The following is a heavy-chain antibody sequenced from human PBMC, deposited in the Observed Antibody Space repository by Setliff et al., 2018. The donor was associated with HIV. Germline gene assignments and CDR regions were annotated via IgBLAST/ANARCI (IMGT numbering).Heavy chain of an antibody. D-gene: IGHD3-10*01. CDR2: IYYSGST. J-gene: IGHJ4*02. Sequence: PSETLSLTCTVSGGSISSSSYYWGWIRQPPGKGLEWIGTIYYSGSTYYNTSLKSRVTISVDTSKNQFSLKLSSVTAADTAAYYCARDPWVRGVIMAPDYWGQGTLVTVSS. V-gene: IGHV4-39*07. CDR3: ARDPWVRGVIMAPDY. CDR1: GGSISSSSYY.